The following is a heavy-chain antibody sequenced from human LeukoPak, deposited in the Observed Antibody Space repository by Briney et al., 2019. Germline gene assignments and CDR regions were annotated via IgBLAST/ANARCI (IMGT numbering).Heavy chain of an antibody. V-gene: IGHV4-34*01. D-gene: IGHD1-1*01. Sequence: PSETLSLTYAVYGGSFSGYYWSWIRQPPGKGLEWIGEINHSGSTNYNPSLKSRVTISVDTSKSQFSLKLSSVTAADTAVYYCARRLERREYYFDYWGQGTLVTVSS. CDR1: GGSFSGYY. CDR3: ARRLERREYYFDY. J-gene: IGHJ4*02. CDR2: INHSGST.